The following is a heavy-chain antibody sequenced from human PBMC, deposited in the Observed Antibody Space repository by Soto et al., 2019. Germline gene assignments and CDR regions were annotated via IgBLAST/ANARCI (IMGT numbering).Heavy chain of an antibody. CDR1: GYTFTSYY. CDR2: ISRSGGGT. D-gene: IGHD1-26*01. CDR3: AREPPINSGSYDY. J-gene: IGHJ4*02. Sequence: ASVKVSCKASGYTFTSYYMHWLRQAPGQGLQWMGIISRSGGGTNYAQKCQGRVTMTRDTPKSTVYMELSSLRSEDTAVYYCAREPPINSGSYDYWRQGTLVTVSS. V-gene: IGHV1-46*01.